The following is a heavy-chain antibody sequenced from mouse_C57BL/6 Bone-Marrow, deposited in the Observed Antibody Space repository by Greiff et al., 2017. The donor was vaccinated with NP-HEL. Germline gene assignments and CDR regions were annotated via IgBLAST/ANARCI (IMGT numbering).Heavy chain of an antibody. D-gene: IGHD1-1*01. CDR2: ISGGGGNT. J-gene: IGHJ1*03. CDR1: GFTFSSYT. V-gene: IGHV5-9*01. CDR3: ARRRDGSSYWYFDV. Sequence: EVKLVESGGGLVKPGGSLKLSCAASGFTFSSYTMSWVRQTPEKRLEWVATISGGGGNTYYPDSVKGRFTISRDTAKNTLYLQMSSLRSEDTAWYYCARRRDGSSYWYFDVWGTGTTVTVAS.